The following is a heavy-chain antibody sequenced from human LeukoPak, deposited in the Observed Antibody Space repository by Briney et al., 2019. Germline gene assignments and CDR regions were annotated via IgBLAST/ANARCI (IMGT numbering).Heavy chain of an antibody. CDR2: ISYDGSNK. CDR1: GFTFSSYG. J-gene: IGHJ5*02. D-gene: IGHD3-10*01. CDR3: ARDRAGELLWFGELFT. Sequence: GRSLRLSCAASGFTFSSYGMHWVRQAPGKGLEWVAVISYDGSNKHYADSVKGRFTISRDNSKNTLDLQVNSLRAEDTAVYYCARDRAGELLWFGELFTWGQGTLVTVSS. V-gene: IGHV3-30*03.